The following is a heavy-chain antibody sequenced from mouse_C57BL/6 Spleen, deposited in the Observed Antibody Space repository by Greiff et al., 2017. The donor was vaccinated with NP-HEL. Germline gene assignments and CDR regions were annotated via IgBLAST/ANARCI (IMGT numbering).Heavy chain of an antibody. J-gene: IGHJ1*03. Sequence: QVQLKQSGAELVMPGASVKLSCKASGYTFTSYWMHWVKQRPGQGLEWIGEIDPSDSYTNYNQKFKGKSTLTVDKSSSTAYMQLSSLTSEDSAVYYCARGGYGNWYFDVWGTGTTVTVSS. CDR1: GYTFTSYW. D-gene: IGHD2-1*01. CDR2: IDPSDSYT. CDR3: ARGGYGNWYFDV. V-gene: IGHV1-69*01.